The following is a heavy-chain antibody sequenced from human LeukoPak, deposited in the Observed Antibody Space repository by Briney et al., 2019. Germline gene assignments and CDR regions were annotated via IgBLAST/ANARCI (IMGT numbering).Heavy chain of an antibody. D-gene: IGHD6-19*01. Sequence: GAPVKVSCKASGYTFTNYAMHWVRLAPGQRLEWMGWVNGGNGNTESSQKFQGRVTITWDTSATTAYMELSSLRSEDAAVYYCARGGPNRSGWTLDYWGQGTLVTVSS. V-gene: IGHV1-3*01. CDR1: GYTFTNYA. CDR2: VNGGNGNT. CDR3: ARGGPNRSGWTLDY. J-gene: IGHJ4*02.